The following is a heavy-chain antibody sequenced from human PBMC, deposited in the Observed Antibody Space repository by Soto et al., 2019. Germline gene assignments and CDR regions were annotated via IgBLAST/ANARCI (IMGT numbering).Heavy chain of an antibody. Sequence: QVQLQESGPGLVKPSETLSLTCTVSGGSISSYYWSWIRQPPGKGLEWIGYIYYSGRTNYNPSLKSRVTLSVDTSKHQFSLKLSSVTAADTAVYYCARGYCSSTICYIWDNWFDPWGQGTLVTVSS. CDR3: ARGYCSSTICYIWDNWFDP. D-gene: IGHD2-2*02. CDR1: GGSISSYY. CDR2: IYYSGRT. V-gene: IGHV4-59*01. J-gene: IGHJ5*02.